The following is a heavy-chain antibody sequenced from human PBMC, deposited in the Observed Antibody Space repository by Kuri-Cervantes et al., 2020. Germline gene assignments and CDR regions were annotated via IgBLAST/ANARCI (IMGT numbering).Heavy chain of an antibody. V-gene: IGHV4-4*07. Sequence: GSLSLTCTVSGGSVSSYYWSWIRQPAGKGLEWIGRIYTSGSTNYNPSLKSRVTISVDKSKNQFSLKLSSVTAADTAVYYCARDMYYYDSSGYHEYFQHWGQGTLVTVSS. CDR3: ARDMYYYDSSGYHEYFQH. CDR1: GGSVSSYY. D-gene: IGHD3-22*01. CDR2: IYTSGST. J-gene: IGHJ1*01.